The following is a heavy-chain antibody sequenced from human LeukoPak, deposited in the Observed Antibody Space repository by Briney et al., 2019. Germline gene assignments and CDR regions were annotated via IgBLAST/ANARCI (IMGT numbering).Heavy chain of an antibody. Sequence: GGSLRLSCAASGFTFSSYGMNWVRQAPGKGLEWVSSISSSSSYTYYADSVKGRFTISRDNAKNSLYLQMNSLRAEDTAVYYCARGLSGDYVYYFDYWGQGTLVTVSS. CDR3: ARGLSGDYVYYFDY. J-gene: IGHJ4*02. CDR1: GFTFSSYG. V-gene: IGHV3-21*01. CDR2: ISSSSSYT. D-gene: IGHD4-17*01.